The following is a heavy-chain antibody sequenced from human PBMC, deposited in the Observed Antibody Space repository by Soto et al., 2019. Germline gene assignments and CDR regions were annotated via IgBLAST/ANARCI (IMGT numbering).Heavy chain of an antibody. CDR2: ISGSGGST. Sequence: VQLLESGGGLVQPGGSLRLSCAASGFTFSSYAMSWVRQAPGKGLEWVSAISGSGGSTYYADSVKGRFTISRDNSKHTLDLQMNSRRAEDTAVYYCAKDSVDDCGGYCYEEFDYWGQGTLVTVSS. CDR3: AKDSVDDCGGYCYEEFDY. V-gene: IGHV3-23*01. CDR1: GFTFSSYA. J-gene: IGHJ4*02. D-gene: IGHD2-21*02.